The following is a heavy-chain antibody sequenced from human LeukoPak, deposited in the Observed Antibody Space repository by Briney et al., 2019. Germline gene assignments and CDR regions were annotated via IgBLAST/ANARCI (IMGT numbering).Heavy chain of an antibody. V-gene: IGHV3-30*02. CDR3: AKDFSAIVVVPADAVDY. CDR1: GFTFSSYG. CDR2: IRYDGSNK. D-gene: IGHD2-2*01. Sequence: GGSLRLSCAASGFTFSSYGMHWVRQAPGKGLEWVVFIRYDGSNKYYADSVKGRFTISRDNSKNTLYLQMNSLRAEDTTVYYCAKDFSAIVVVPADAVDYWGQGTLVTVSS. J-gene: IGHJ4*02.